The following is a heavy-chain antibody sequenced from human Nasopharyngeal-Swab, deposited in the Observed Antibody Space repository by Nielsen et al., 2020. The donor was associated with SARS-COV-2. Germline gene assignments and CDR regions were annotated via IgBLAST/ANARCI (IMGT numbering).Heavy chain of an antibody. V-gene: IGHV3-21*01. Sequence: GGSLRLSCAASGFTFDDYSMNWVRRAPERGLEWVSSISSSSAYIYYADSVRGRFTISRDNAKNSLFLQMNSLRAEDTAVYYCARGEFGGIATVFSAWGQGILVTVSS. J-gene: IGHJ5*02. CDR3: ARGEFGGIATVFSA. CDR1: GFTFDDYS. CDR2: ISSSSAYI. D-gene: IGHD6-25*01.